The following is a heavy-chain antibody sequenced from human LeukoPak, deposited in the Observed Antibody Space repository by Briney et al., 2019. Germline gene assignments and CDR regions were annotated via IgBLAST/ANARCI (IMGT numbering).Heavy chain of an antibody. D-gene: IGHD3-10*01. CDR2: INPNSGGT. J-gene: IGHJ4*02. V-gene: IGHV1-2*02. CDR1: GYTLTELS. CDR3: ARDLYYGSGSYSGY. Sequence: ASVKVSCKVSGYTLTELSMHWVRQAPGQGLEWMGWINPNSGGTNYAQEFQGRVTMTRDTSISTAYMELSRLTSDDTAVYYCARDLYYGSGSYSGYWGQGTLVTVSS.